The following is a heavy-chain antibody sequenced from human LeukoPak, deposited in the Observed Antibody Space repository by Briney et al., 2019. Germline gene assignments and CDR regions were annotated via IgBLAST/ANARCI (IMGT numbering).Heavy chain of an antibody. J-gene: IGHJ5*02. CDR3: ARDVPSSGWYYQSVNWFDP. Sequence: PSETLSLTCTVSGGSISSSSYYWGWIRQPPGKGLEWIGSIYYSGSTYYNPSLKSRVTISVDTSKNQFSLKLSSVTAADTAVYYCARDVPSSGWYYQSVNWFDPWGQGTLVTVSS. D-gene: IGHD6-19*01. CDR1: GGSISSSSYY. CDR2: IYYSGST. V-gene: IGHV4-39*07.